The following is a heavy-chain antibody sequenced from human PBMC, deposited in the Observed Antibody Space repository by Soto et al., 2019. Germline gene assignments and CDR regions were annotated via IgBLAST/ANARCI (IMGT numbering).Heavy chain of an antibody. CDR1: GVSLNTSDTW. CDR2: YHSGGST. D-gene: IGHD1-1*01. Sequence: QVQLQESGSGLVKPSQSLSLTCTVSGVSLNTSDTWWSWIRQSPGKGLEFIGYYHSGGSTYYDASFSSRVIISADTSNSEFCLILSSVTVADTAVYFCVISGQMESGNDYGLDVCGQGTTVTVSS. CDR3: VISGQMESGNDYGLDV. V-gene: IGHV4-30-4*01. J-gene: IGHJ6*02.